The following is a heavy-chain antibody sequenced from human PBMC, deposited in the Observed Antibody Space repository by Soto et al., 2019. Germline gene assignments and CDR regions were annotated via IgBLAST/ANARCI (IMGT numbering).Heavy chain of an antibody. CDR3: TGALWGRADV. V-gene: IGHV3-74*02. Sequence: EVRLVESGGGLVRPGGSLRLSCAASGFTFSSYWMHWVRQAPGKGLVWVSRMNEDGGTTDYADSVKGRFTISRDNAKKALYLKMNGGGGGQRAVYYGTGALWGRADVGAQGTPATVSS. D-gene: IGHD7-27*01. J-gene: IGHJ6*02. CDR1: GFTFSSYW. CDR2: MNEDGGTT.